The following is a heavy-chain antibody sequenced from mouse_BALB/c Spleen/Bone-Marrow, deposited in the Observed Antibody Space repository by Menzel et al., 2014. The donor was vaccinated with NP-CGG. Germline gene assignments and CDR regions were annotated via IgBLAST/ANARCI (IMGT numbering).Heavy chain of an antibody. CDR3: ARHHGSYLYYAMDY. CDR2: ISNGGGST. Sequence: VQLKESGGGLVQPGGSLKLSCAASGFTFSSYTMSWVRQTPEKRLEWVAYISNGGGSTYYPDTVKGRFTISRDNAKNTLYLQMSSLKSEDTAMYYCARHHGSYLYYAMDYWGQGTSVTVSS. V-gene: IGHV5-12-2*01. D-gene: IGHD1-1*02. J-gene: IGHJ4*01. CDR1: GFTFSSYT.